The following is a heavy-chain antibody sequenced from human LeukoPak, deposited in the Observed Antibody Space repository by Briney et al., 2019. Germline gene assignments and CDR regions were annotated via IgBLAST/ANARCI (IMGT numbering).Heavy chain of an antibody. CDR2: IRSDGSIT. V-gene: IGHV3-74*01. CDR3: ARDGRSGNFDK. J-gene: IGHJ4*02. D-gene: IGHD1-26*01. CDR1: GFTFSGYW. Sequence: GGSLRLSCAASGFTFSGYWMHWVRQAPGKGLAWVSVIRSDGSITTYADSVKGRFTISRDTAKNTLYLQMNSLRAEDTAVYYCARDGRSGNFDKWGQGALVSVSS.